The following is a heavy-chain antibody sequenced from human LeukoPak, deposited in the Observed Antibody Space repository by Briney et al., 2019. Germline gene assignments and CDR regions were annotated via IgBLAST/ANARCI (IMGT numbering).Heavy chain of an antibody. J-gene: IGHJ4*02. D-gene: IGHD3-22*01. CDR3: AKGDSSGYPYYFDY. V-gene: IGHV3-30*02. CDR2: IRYDGNNK. Sequence: GGSLRLSCAASGLTFNSCGMHWVRQAPGKGLEWVAFIRYDGNNKYYADSVKGRFTISRDNSKNTLYLQMNSLRAEDTAVYYCAKGDSSGYPYYFDYWGQGTLVTVSS. CDR1: GLTFNSCG.